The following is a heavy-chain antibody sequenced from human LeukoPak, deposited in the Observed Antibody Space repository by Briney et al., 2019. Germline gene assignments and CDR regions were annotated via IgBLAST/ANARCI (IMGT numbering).Heavy chain of an antibody. D-gene: IGHD5-18*01. J-gene: IGHJ4*02. CDR2: IWYDGSNK. CDR1: GFTFSSYG. Sequence: HPGGSLRLSCAASGFTFSSYGMHWVRQAPGKGLEWVAVIWYDGSNKYYADSVKGRFTISRDNSKNTLYLQMDSLRAEDTAVYYCAREKYVDTAMVTSYFDYWGQGTLVTASS. V-gene: IGHV3-33*01. CDR3: AREKYVDTAMVTSYFDY.